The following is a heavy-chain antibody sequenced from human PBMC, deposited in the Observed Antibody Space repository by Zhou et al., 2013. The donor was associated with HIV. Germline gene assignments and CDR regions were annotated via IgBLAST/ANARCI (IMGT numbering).Heavy chain of an antibody. D-gene: IGHD2-8*01. CDR2: ISAYNGNT. V-gene: IGHV1-18*01. CDR1: GGTFTSYA. Sequence: QVQLVQSGAEVKKPGSSVKVSCKASGGTFTSYAISWVRQAPGQGLEWMGGISAYNGNTNYAQKIQGRVTMTTDTSTSTAYMELSSLRSEDTAVYYCARSIVLMVYARRGAHDAFDIWGQG. CDR3: ARSIVLMVYARRGAHDAFDI. J-gene: IGHJ3*02.